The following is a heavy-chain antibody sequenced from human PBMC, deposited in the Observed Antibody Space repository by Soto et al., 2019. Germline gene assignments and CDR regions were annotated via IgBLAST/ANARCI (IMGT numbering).Heavy chain of an antibody. D-gene: IGHD3-22*01. V-gene: IGHV4-59*12. CDR1: GGSISSYY. CDR2: IFYSGST. J-gene: IGHJ5*02. CDR3: ARGPDNSGYSWFDP. Sequence: PSETLSLTCTVSGGSISSYYWSWIRQPPGQGLEWIAYIFYSGSTNYNPSLQSRVTASADTAKNQFSLNLTSVTAADTAVYYCARGPDNSGYSWFDPWGQGTLVTVSS.